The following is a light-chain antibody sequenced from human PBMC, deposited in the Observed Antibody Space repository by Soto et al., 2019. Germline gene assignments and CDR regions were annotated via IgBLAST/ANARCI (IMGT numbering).Light chain of an antibody. CDR1: SSDVGGYNY. J-gene: IGLJ1*01. Sequence: QSALTQPPSASGSPGQSVTISCTGTSSDVGGYNYVSWYQQHPGKAPKLMIYEVFKRPSGVPDRFSGSKSGNTASLTVSGLQVEDEAEYYCSSYAGSNNFDVFGTGTKLTVL. V-gene: IGLV2-8*01. CDR2: EVF. CDR3: SSYAGSNNFDV.